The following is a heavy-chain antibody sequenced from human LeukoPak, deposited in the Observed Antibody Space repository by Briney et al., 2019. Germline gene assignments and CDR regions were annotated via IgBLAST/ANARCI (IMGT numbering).Heavy chain of an antibody. J-gene: IGHJ6*02. CDR1: GYTFTSYG. D-gene: IGHD5-24*01. Sequence: ASVKVSRKASGYTFTSYGISWVRQAPGQGLEWMGWISAYNGNTNYAQKLQGRVTMTTDTSTSTAYMELRSLRSDDTAVYYCAGYRDYYYGMDVWGQGTTVTVSS. CDR2: ISAYNGNT. V-gene: IGHV1-18*01. CDR3: AGYRDYYYGMDV.